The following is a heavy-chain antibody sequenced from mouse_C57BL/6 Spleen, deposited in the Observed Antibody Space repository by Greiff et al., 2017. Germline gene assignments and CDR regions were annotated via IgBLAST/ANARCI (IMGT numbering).Heavy chain of an antibody. J-gene: IGHJ1*03. CDR1: GYTFTSYW. D-gene: IGHD1-1*02. V-gene: IGHV1-69*01. Sequence: VQLVESGAELVMPGASVKLSCKASGYTFTSYWMHWVKQRPGQGLEWIGEIDPSDSYTNYNQKFKGKSTLTVDKSSSTAYMQLSSLTSEDSAVYYCARGFNGQNSYRYFDVWGTGTTVTVSS. CDR2: IDPSDSYT. CDR3: ARGFNGQNSYRYFDV.